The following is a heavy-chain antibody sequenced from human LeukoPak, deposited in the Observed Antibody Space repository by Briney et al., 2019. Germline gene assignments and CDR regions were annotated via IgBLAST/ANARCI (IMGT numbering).Heavy chain of an antibody. D-gene: IGHD3-10*01. J-gene: IGHJ4*02. V-gene: IGHV3-23*01. CDR1: GFTFSSYA. CDR3: AATRVCGGVLLRPNCLYFED. Sequence: GGSLRLSRAASGFTFSSYAMSWVRQAPGKGLEWVSVISGSGGATYYADSVKGRFTISRDNSKNTLYLQMNSLRAEDTAIYYCAATRVCGGVLLRPNCLYFEDWGQGTLVTVSS. CDR2: ISGSGGAT.